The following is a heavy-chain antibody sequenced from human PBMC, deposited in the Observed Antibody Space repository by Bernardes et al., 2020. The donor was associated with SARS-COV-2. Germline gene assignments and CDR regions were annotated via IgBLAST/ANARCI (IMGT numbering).Heavy chain of an antibody. Sequence: GGSLRLSCAASGFTFDDYAMHWVRQAPGKGLEWVSGISWNSGSIGYADSVKGRFTISRDNAKNSLYLQMNSLRAEDTALYYCAKDSNYDILTGYYTHAFDIWGQGTMVTVSS. V-gene: IGHV3-9*01. CDR1: GFTFDDYA. D-gene: IGHD3-9*01. CDR3: AKDSNYDILTGYYTHAFDI. J-gene: IGHJ3*02. CDR2: ISWNSGSI.